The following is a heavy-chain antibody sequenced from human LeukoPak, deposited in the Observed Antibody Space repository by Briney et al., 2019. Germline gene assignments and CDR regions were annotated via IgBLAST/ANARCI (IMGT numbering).Heavy chain of an antibody. CDR1: GGTFSSYA. V-gene: IGHV1-69*10. CDR3: ASRSGRGYCTSTSCYDC. J-gene: IGHJ4*02. D-gene: IGHD2-2*01. CDR2: IIPIFDIT. Sequence: ASVKVSCKASGGTFSSYAISWVRQAPGQGLEWMGGIIPIFDITNFAQKFQGRVTITADKSTSTAYMELSSLRSEDTAVYYCASRSGRGYCTSTSCYDCWGQGTLVTVSS.